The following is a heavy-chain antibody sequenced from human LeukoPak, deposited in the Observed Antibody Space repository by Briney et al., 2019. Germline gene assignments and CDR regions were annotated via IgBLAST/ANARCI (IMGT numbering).Heavy chain of an antibody. CDR3: ARPRSGGTWFFDY. J-gene: IGHJ4*02. CDR2: ISSTSSTI. D-gene: IGHD2-15*01. V-gene: IGHV3-48*04. Sequence: GGSLRLSCTTSGFNFFNYNMNWVRQAPGKGLEWISHISSTSSTIKYADSVKGRFTISRDNAKNSLHLQMNSLRVEDTAVYYCARPRSGGTWFFDYWGQGTLVTVSS. CDR1: GFNFFNYN.